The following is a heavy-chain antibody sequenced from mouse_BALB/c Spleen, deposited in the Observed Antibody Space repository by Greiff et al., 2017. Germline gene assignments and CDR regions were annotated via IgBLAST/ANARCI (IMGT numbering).Heavy chain of an antibody. CDR3: ARWIGNSYYFDY. D-gene: IGHD2-1*01. J-gene: IGHJ2*01. CDR2: IDPSDSYT. V-gene: IGHV1-69*02. CDR1: GYTFTSYW. Sequence: QVQLQQPGAELVKPGASVKLSCKASGYTFTSYWMHWVKQRPGQGLEWIGEIDPSDSYTNYNQKFKGKATLTLDKSSSTAYMQLSSLTSEDSAVYYCARWIGNSYYFDYWGQGTTLTVSS.